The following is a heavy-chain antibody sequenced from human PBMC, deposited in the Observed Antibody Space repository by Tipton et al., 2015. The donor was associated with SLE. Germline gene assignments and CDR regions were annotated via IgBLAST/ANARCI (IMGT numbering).Heavy chain of an antibody. D-gene: IGHD1-26*01. CDR1: GGSISSYH. CDR2: IYYSGST. Sequence: TLSPTCTVSGGSISSYHWSWIRQPPGKGLEWIGYIYYSGSTNYNPSPKSRVTISVDTSKNQFSLKLSSVTAADTAVYYCARGSGYFDYWGQGTLVTVSS. CDR3: ARGSGYFDY. V-gene: IGHV4-59*01. J-gene: IGHJ4*02.